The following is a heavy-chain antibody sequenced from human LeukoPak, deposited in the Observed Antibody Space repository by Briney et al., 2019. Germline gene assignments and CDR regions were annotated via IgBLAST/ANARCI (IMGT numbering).Heavy chain of an antibody. CDR2: INPSGGST. CDR3: ARRIYGGNSGIDY. V-gene: IGHV1-46*01. D-gene: IGHD4-23*01. CDR1: GYTFTGYY. Sequence: ASVKVSCKASGYTFTGYYMHWVRQAPGQGLEWMGIINPSGGSTSYAQKFQGRVTMTRDMSTSTVYMELSSLRSEDTAVYYCARRIYGGNSGIDYWGQGTLVTVSS. J-gene: IGHJ4*02.